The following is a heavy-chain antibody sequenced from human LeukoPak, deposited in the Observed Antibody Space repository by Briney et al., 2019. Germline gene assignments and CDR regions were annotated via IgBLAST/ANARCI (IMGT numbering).Heavy chain of an antibody. J-gene: IGHJ4*02. CDR1: GFTFSDSF. CDR3: ATSSWYRLAY. D-gene: IGHD6-13*01. Sequence: PGGSLRLSCAASGFTFSDSFMSWVRQAPGKGLEWVGRSRNKADSYTAEYAASVKGRFTISRDVSKNSLYLQISSLETEDAAVYYCATSSWYRLAYWGQGSLVTVSS. V-gene: IGHV3-72*01. CDR2: SRNKADSYTA.